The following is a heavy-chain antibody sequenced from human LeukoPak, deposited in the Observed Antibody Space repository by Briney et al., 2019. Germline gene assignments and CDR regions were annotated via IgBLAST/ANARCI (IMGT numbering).Heavy chain of an antibody. CDR2: ISGSDTST. D-gene: IGHD6-19*01. V-gene: IGHV3-23*01. Sequence: GGSLRLSCAASGFTFSSYGMSWVRQAPGKGLEWVSTISGSDTSTYYADSVKGRFTISRDNSKSTLYLQMNSLRREDTALYYCEAVAGVFDYWGQGTLVTVSS. J-gene: IGHJ4*02. CDR1: GFTFSSYG. CDR3: EAVAGVFDY.